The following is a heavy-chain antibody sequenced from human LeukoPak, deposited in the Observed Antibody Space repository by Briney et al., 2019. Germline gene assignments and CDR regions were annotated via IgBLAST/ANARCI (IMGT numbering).Heavy chain of an antibody. V-gene: IGHV3-21*01. J-gene: IGHJ3*02. D-gene: IGHD6-19*01. CDR3: ARVHSSGWYWGNDAFDI. Sequence: PGGSLRLSCAASGFTFSSYSMNWVRQAPGKGLEWVSSISSSSYIYYADSVKGRFTISRDNAKNSLYLQMNSLRAEDTAVYYCARVHSSGWYWGNDAFDIWGQGTMVTVSS. CDR1: GFTFSSYS. CDR2: ISSSSYI.